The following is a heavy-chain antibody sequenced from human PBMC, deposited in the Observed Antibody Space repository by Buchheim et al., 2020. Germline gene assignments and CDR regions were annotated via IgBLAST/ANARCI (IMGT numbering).Heavy chain of an antibody. CDR1: GGTFSSYA. CDR2: IIPIFGTA. CDR3: ARSDIVVVPAARDEENYYYYGMDV. J-gene: IGHJ6*02. D-gene: IGHD2-2*01. Sequence: QVQLVQSGAEVKKPGSSVKVSCKASGGTFSSYAISWVRQAPGQGLEWMGGIIPIFGTANYAQKFQGRVTITADKSTSTAYMELSSLRSEDTAVYYCARSDIVVVPAARDEENYYYYGMDVWGQGTT. V-gene: IGHV1-69*06.